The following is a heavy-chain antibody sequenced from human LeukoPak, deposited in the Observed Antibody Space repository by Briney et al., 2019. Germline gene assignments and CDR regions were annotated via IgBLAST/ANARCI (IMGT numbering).Heavy chain of an antibody. J-gene: IGHJ4*02. CDR3: ARTHPIYCSGGSCYSPPPPVDY. CDR1: GYTFTSYA. Sequence: GASVKVSCKASGYTFTSYAMHWVRQAPGQRLEWMGWINAGNGNTKYSQKFQGRVTITRDTSASTAYMELSSLRSEDTAVYYCARTHPIYCSGGSCYSPPPPVDYWGQGTLVTVSS. D-gene: IGHD2-15*01. CDR2: INAGNGNT. V-gene: IGHV1-3*01.